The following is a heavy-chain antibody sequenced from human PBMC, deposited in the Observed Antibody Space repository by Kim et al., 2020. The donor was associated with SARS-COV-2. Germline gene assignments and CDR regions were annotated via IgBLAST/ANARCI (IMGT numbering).Heavy chain of an antibody. Sequence: YADSVKGRFTISRDNSKNTLYLEMNSLRAEDTAVYYCAKDVGGTGSYTGYWGQGTLVIVSS. J-gene: IGHJ4*02. CDR3: AKDVGGTGSYTGY. D-gene: IGHD3-10*01. V-gene: IGHV3-23*01.